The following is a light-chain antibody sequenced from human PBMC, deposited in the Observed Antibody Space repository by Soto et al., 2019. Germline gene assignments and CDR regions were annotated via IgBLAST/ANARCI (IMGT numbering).Light chain of an antibody. V-gene: IGLV2-8*01. Sequence: QSALTQPPSASGSPGQSVTISCTGTSSAVGGYNYVSWYQQHPGKAPKLMIYEVSKRPSGVPDRFSGSKSGNTASLTFSGLQAEDEGDYYGSSSAVSNNLGFGGGTELTVL. CDR1: SSAVGGYNY. CDR3: SSSAVSNNLG. CDR2: EVS. J-gene: IGLJ2*01.